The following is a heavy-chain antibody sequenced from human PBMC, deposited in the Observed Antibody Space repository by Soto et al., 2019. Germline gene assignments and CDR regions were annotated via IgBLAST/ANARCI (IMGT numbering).Heavy chain of an antibody. J-gene: IGHJ4*02. CDR1: GYTFTRYY. D-gene: IGHD3-3*01. CDR2: INPSGGST. V-gene: IGHV1-46*01. Sequence: QVQLVQSGAEVKKPGASVKVSCKASGYTFTRYYMHWVRQAPGQGLEWMGIINPSGGSTSYAQKFQGRVTITRDTSTSTVYMELSSLRSEDTAVYYCARGRGLRFLELIWGQGTLVTVSS. CDR3: ARGRGLRFLELI.